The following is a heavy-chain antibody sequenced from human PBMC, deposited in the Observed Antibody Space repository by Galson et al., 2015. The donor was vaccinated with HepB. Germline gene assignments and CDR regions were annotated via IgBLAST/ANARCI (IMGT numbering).Heavy chain of an antibody. Sequence: QSGAEVKKPGESLRISCKGSEYSFSSYWISWVRQMPGKGLEWMGRIDLSDSYTNYSPSFQRHVTISADKSISTVYLQWSSLKASDTAMYYCARPFYHPRGGGPYYFDYWGQGTLVTGSS. D-gene: IGHD2-2*01. J-gene: IGHJ4*02. CDR1: EYSFSSYW. CDR2: IDLSDSYT. V-gene: IGHV5-10-1*01. CDR3: ARPFYHPRGGGPYYFDY.